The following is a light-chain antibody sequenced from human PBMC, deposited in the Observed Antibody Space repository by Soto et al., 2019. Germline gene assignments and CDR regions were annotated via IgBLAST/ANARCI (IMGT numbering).Light chain of an antibody. CDR2: GAS. CDR3: QQYGSSPPIT. Sequence: EIVLTHSPGTLSLSPWERATLSSSASQSVSSSYLAWYQQKPGQAPRLLIYGASSRATGIPDRFSGSGPGTDFTLTISRLEPEDFAVYYCQQYGSSPPITFGQGTRLEI. J-gene: IGKJ5*01. V-gene: IGKV3-20*01. CDR1: QSVSSSY.